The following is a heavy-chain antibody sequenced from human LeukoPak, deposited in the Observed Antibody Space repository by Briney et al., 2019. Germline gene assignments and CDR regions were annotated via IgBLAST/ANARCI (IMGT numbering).Heavy chain of an antibody. J-gene: IGHJ4*02. Sequence: PSETLSLTCTVSGGSISSYYWSWIRQPPGKGLEWIWYIYYSGSTNYNPSLKSRVTISVDTSKNQFSLKLSSVTAADTAVYYCARAYCSGGSCYHPFYFDYWGQGTLVTVSS. CDR2: IYYSGST. CDR3: ARAYCSGGSCYHPFYFDY. D-gene: IGHD2-15*01. V-gene: IGHV4-59*12. CDR1: GGSISSYY.